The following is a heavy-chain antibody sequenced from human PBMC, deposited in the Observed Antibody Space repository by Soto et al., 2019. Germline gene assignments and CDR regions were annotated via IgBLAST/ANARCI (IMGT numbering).Heavy chain of an antibody. J-gene: IGHJ5*02. V-gene: IGHV3-23*01. CDR3: AKDPVLLWFGVTWFDP. D-gene: IGHD3-10*01. CDR2: ISGSGGST. Sequence: PGGSLRLSCAASGFTFSSYAMSWVRQAPGKGLEWVSAISGSGGSTYYADSVKGRFTISRDNSKNTLYLQMNSLRAEDTAVYYCAKDPVLLWFGVTWFDPWGQGTLVTVSS. CDR1: GFTFSSYA.